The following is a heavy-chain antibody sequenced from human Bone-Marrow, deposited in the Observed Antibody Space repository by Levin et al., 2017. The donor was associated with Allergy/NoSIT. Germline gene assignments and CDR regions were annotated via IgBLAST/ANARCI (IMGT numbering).Heavy chain of an antibody. D-gene: IGHD6-13*01. Sequence: KAGGSLRLSCAASGFAFSDYYMSWIRQAPGKGLEWVSYISSSGRTISYADSVKGRFTISRDNAKNSLYLQMNSLRAEDTAVYYCAKESIAAAGSFDYWGQGTLVTVSS. CDR1: GFAFSDYY. J-gene: IGHJ4*02. CDR2: ISSSGRTI. CDR3: AKESIAAAGSFDY. V-gene: IGHV3-11*01.